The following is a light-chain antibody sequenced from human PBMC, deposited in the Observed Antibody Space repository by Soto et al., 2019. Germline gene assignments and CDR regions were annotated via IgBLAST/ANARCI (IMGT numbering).Light chain of an antibody. CDR2: KAS. V-gene: IGKV1-5*03. CDR3: QQYNSYSWP. J-gene: IGKJ1*01. Sequence: DLQMTHSPSTLSASVGDRVTITCRASQSISSWLDWYQQKPGKAPKLLIYKASSLESGVPSRFSGSGSGTECTLTISSLQPDDFATYYCQQYNSYSWPFGQGTKLEIK. CDR1: QSISSW.